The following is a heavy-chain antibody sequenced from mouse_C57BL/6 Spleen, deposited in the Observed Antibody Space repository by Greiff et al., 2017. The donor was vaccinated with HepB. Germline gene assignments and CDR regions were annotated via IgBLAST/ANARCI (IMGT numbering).Heavy chain of an antibody. Sequence: VKLQQPGAELVMPGASVKLSCKASGYTFTSYWMHWVKQRPGQGLEWIGEIDPSDSYTNYNQKFKGKSTLTVDKSSSTAYMQLSSLTSEDSAVYYCARGDGSSSLDYWGQGTTLTVSS. D-gene: IGHD1-1*01. CDR3: ARGDGSSSLDY. CDR2: IDPSDSYT. V-gene: IGHV1-69*01. CDR1: GYTFTSYW. J-gene: IGHJ2*01.